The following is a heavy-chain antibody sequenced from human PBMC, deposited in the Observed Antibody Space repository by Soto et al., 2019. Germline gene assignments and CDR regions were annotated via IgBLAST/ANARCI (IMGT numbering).Heavy chain of an antibody. CDR3: ARSRGYDLFVNYYYGMDV. CDR2: MNPNSGNT. Sequence: ASVKVSCKASGYTFTSYDINWVRQATGQGLEWMGWMNPNSGNTGYAQKFQGRVTMTRNTSISTAYMELSSLRSEDTAVYYCARSRGYDLFVNYYYGMDVWGQGTTVTVSS. J-gene: IGHJ6*02. CDR1: GYTFTSYD. D-gene: IGHD5-12*01. V-gene: IGHV1-8*01.